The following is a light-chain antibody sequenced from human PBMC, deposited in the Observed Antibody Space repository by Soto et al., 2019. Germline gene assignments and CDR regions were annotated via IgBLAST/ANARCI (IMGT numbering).Light chain of an antibody. CDR2: AAS. J-gene: IGKJ5*01. CDR3: QQLNSYPIP. Sequence: DIQMTQSLSILSTSEGYRVTITCRASQSIRSWSAWYPRKPATAHKVLIYAASPLQSRVPSRFSVCGSGTALTLTISSLRPKEVATYYRQQLNSYPIPFGQGTRLDIK. CDR1: QSIRSW. V-gene: IGKV1-9*01.